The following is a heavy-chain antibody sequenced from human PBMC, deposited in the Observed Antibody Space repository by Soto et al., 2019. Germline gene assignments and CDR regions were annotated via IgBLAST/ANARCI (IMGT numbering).Heavy chain of an antibody. CDR2: VVHWGTS. V-gene: IGHV4-4*02. J-gene: IGHJ4*02. CDR1: GASITDNNW. CDR3: ARQVGVTGTRGFDY. Sequence: QVQLQESGPGLVKPSETLSLTCAVSGASITDNNWWSWVRQSPGKGLEWIGEVVHWGTSNYNPSLGSRVSVSMDRSKNQVSLTFISVAAADSAVCYCARQVGVTGTRGFDYWGQGILVTVSS. D-gene: IGHD2-21*02.